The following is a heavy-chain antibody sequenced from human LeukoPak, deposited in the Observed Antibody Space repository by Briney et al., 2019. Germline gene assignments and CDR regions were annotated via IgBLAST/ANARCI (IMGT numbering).Heavy chain of an antibody. D-gene: IGHD2-8*01. J-gene: IGHJ4*02. V-gene: IGHV3-23*01. CDR1: GFPFRNFA. CDR3: AKDGQSFNSMYDYFDS. CDR2: IGGGDT. Sequence: GSLRLSCSASGFPFRNFAISWVRQAPGKGLEWVSSIGGGDTHYADSVKGRFTISRDDSRSTVDLQMSSLRAEDTAVYYCAKDGQSFNSMYDYFDSWGQGTLVTVSS.